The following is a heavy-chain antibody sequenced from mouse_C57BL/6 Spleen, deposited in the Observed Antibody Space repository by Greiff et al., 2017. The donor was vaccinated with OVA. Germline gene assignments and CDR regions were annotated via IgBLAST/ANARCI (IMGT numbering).Heavy chain of an antibody. CDR1: GYSITSGYY. V-gene: IGHV3-6*01. Sequence: EVQVVESGPGLVKPSQSLSLTCSVTGYSITSGYYWNWIRQFPGNKLEWMGYISYDGSNNYNPSLKNRISITRDTSKNQFFLKLNSVTTEDTATYYCAKEGGHYYGSREDYAMDYWGQGTSVTVSS. CDR2: ISYDGSN. J-gene: IGHJ4*01. CDR3: AKEGGHYYGSREDYAMDY. D-gene: IGHD1-1*01.